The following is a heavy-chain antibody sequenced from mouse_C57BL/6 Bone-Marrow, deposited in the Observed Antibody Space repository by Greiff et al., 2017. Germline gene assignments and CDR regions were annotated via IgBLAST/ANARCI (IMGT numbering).Heavy chain of an antibody. D-gene: IGHD1-1*01. CDR2: IYPRSGNT. J-gene: IGHJ1*03. V-gene: IGHV1-81*01. Sequence: QVQLQQSGAELARPGASVKLSCKASGYTFTSYGISWVKQRTGQGLEWIGEIYPRSGNTYYNEKFKGKATLTADKSSSTAYMELRSLTSEDSAVYFWARGIYYYGSSFYWYFDVWGTGTTVTVSS. CDR1: GYTFTSYG. CDR3: ARGIYYYGSSFYWYFDV.